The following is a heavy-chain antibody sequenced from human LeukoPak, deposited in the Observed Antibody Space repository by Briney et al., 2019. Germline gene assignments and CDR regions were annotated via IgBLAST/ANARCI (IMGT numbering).Heavy chain of an antibody. CDR1: GFTFNTYS. Sequence: PGGSLRLSCEASGFTFNTYSMNWARQAPGKGLEWVSSIDSSGGYMFYADSVKGRFIISRDNAKDSLYLQMNSLRVEDTAIYYCATFSGAHHKTFDSWGQGTLVTVSS. J-gene: IGHJ4*02. V-gene: IGHV3-21*06. CDR2: IDSSGGYM. D-gene: IGHD1-14*01. CDR3: ATFSGAHHKTFDS.